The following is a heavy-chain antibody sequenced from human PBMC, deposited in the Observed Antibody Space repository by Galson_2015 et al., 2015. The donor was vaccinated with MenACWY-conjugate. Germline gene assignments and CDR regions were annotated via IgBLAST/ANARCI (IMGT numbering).Heavy chain of an antibody. V-gene: IGHV4-4*02. CDR1: GASVRSSNW. CDR2: IYYTGTT. CDR3: ARGGYDLDY. Sequence: LTCAVSGASVRSSNWWGWVRPSPGPGLEWLGEIYYTGTTNYNPSLKSRVSISTRNNQFVLQIDSVTAADTAVYYCARGGYDLDYWGQGTLVTVSS. J-gene: IGHJ4*02. D-gene: IGHD5-12*01.